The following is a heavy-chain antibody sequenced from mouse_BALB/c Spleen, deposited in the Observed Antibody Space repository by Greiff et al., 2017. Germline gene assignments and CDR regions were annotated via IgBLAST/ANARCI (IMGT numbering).Heavy chain of an antibody. CDR3: ARRGDNWVFAY. CDR1: GYTFSSYW. Sequence: QVQLQQSGAELMKPGASVKISCKATGYTFSSYWIEWVKQRPGHGLEWIGEILPGSGSTNYNEKFKGKATFTADTSSNTAYMQLSSLTSEDSAVYYCARRGDNWVFAYWGQGTLVTVSA. D-gene: IGHD4-1*01. CDR2: ILPGSGST. J-gene: IGHJ3*01. V-gene: IGHV1-9*01.